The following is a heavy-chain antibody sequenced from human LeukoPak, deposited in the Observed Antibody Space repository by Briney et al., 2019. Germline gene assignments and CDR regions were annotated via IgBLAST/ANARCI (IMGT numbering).Heavy chain of an antibody. CDR2: ISAYNGVT. CDR1: GYTLTSYG. CDR3: ARMSYGSGTNWFDP. D-gene: IGHD3-10*01. J-gene: IGHJ5*02. V-gene: IGHV1-18*01. Sequence: GASVRVSCKASGYTLTSYGISWVRQAPGQGREWMGWISAYNGVTNYAQKLQGRVTMTTDTSTSTDYMELRSLRSDDTAVYYCARMSYGSGTNWFDPWGQGTLVTVSS.